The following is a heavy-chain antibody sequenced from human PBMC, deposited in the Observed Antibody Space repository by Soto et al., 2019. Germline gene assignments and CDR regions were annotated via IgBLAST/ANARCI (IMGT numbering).Heavy chain of an antibody. V-gene: IGHV3-23*01. D-gene: IGHD5-18*01. Sequence: EVQLLESGGGLVQPGGSLRLSCAASGFTFSSYAMSWVRQAPGKGLEWVSAISGSGGSTYYADSVKGRFTISRDNSKNTLYLQMNSLRAEDTAVYYCAKWATAMVTYYYSMDVWGQGTTVTVSS. CDR3: AKWATAMVTYYYSMDV. CDR2: ISGSGGST. CDR1: GFTFSSYA. J-gene: IGHJ6*02.